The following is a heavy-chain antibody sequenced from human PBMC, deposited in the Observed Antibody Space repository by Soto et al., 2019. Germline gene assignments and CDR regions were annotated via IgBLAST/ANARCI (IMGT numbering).Heavy chain of an antibody. CDR1: GYTLTELS. V-gene: IGHV1-24*01. CDR3: AADPFGAGWFDP. CDR2: FDPEDGEA. J-gene: IGHJ5*02. D-gene: IGHD3-10*01. Sequence: QVQLVQSGAEVKKPGASVKVSCKVSGYTLTELSMNWVRQAPGKGLEWMGGFDPEDGEAIYAQKFQRRVTMTENTSTDTAYMELSSLRSEDTAMYYCAADPFGAGWFDPWGQGTLVTVSS.